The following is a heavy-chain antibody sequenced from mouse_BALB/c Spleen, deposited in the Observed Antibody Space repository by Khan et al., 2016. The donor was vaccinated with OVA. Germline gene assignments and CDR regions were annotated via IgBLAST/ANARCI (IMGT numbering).Heavy chain of an antibody. J-gene: IGHJ1*01. D-gene: IGHD1-1*01. V-gene: IGHV1-9*01. CDR3: ARNYGSSYDGYFDV. CDR1: GYTFSSYW. CDR2: ILPGSGST. Sequence: QVQLQQPGAELMKPGASVKISCKATGYTFSSYWIEWVKQRPGHGLEWIGEILPGSGSTNYNEKFKGKATFTADKSSNTAYMQLSRLTSEDSAVYYCARNYGSSYDGYFDVWGAGTTVTVSS.